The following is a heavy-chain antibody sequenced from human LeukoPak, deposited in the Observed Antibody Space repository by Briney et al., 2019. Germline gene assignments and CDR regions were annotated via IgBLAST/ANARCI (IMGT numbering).Heavy chain of an antibody. Sequence: SQTLSLTCAVSGVSISSGGYSWSWLRQPPGKGLEWIGYIYHSGSTYYNPSLKSLVTISVDRSKNQFSLKLSSVTAADTAVYYCARGFHYGDYGVYFDLWGRGTLVTVSS. D-gene: IGHD4-17*01. CDR1: GVSISSGGYS. CDR3: ARGFHYGDYGVYFDL. CDR2: IYHSGST. J-gene: IGHJ2*01. V-gene: IGHV4-30-2*01.